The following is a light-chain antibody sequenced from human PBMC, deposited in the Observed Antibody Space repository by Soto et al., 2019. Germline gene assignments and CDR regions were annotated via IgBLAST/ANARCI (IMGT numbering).Light chain of an antibody. J-gene: IGKJ2*01. Sequence: EIVMTQSPATLSVSPGERATLSCRASQSVSTNLAWYQQKPGQAPRLLMSGASTRATDIPARFSGSGSGTEFTITISSLQSEDFAVYYWQQYHNWLPYTFGQGTKLEI. CDR1: QSVSTN. V-gene: IGKV3-15*01. CDR2: GAS. CDR3: QQYHNWLPYT.